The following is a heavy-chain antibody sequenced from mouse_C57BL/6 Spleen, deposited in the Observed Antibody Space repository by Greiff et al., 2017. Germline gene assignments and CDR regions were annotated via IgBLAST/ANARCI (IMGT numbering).Heavy chain of an antibody. J-gene: IGHJ2*01. CDR3: ARDSLTYYGSYFDY. Sequence: EVKVVESEGGLVQPGSSMKLSCTASGFTFSDYYMAWVRQVPEKGLEWVANINYDGSSTYYLDSLKSRFIISRDNAKNILYLQMSSLKSEDTATYYCARDSLTYYGSYFDYWGQGTTLTVSS. V-gene: IGHV5-16*01. D-gene: IGHD1-1*01. CDR1: GFTFSDYY. CDR2: INYDGSST.